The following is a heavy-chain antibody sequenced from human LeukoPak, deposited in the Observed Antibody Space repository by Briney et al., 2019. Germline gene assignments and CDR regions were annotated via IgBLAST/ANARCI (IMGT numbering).Heavy chain of an antibody. D-gene: IGHD3-22*01. J-gene: IGHJ4*02. CDR1: GGSFSGYY. CDR3: ARRLRGYSDRSGYYRHIDY. Sequence: SETLSLTCAVYGGSFSGYYWSWIRQPPGKGLEWIGEINHSGSTNYNPSLKSRVTISVDTSNNQFSLKLSSVTAADTAVYYCARRLRGYSDRSGYYRHIDYWGQGTLVTVSS. V-gene: IGHV4-34*01. CDR2: INHSGST.